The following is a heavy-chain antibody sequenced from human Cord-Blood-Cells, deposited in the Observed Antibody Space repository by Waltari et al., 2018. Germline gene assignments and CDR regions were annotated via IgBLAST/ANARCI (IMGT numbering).Heavy chain of an antibody. V-gene: IGHV4-34*01. J-gene: IGHJ4*02. CDR1: GGSFSGYY. Sequence: QVQLQQWGAGLLKPSETLSLTCAVYGGSFSGYYWSWIRPPPGKGLEWMGEINHSGSTNYNPSLKSRVTISVDTSKNQFSLKLSSVTAADTAVYYCARGGIAVAGMTHLDYWGQGTLVTVSS. CDR2: INHSGST. D-gene: IGHD6-19*01. CDR3: ARGGIAVAGMTHLDY.